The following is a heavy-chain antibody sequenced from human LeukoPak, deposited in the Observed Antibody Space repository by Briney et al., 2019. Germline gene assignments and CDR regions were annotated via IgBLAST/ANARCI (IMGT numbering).Heavy chain of an antibody. CDR1: GYTFTSYG. J-gene: IGHJ4*02. Sequence: ASVNVSCKASGYTFTSYGISWVRQAPGQGLEWMGWISAYNGNTNYAQKLQGRVTMTTDTSTSTAYMELRSLRSDDTAVYYCARVVLRGTATVTTNHDYWGQGTLVTVSS. D-gene: IGHD4-17*01. CDR2: ISAYNGNT. CDR3: ARVVLRGTATVTTNHDY. V-gene: IGHV1-18*04.